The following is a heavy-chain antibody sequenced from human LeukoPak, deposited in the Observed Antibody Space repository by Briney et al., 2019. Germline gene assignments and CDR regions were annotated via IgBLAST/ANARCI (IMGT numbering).Heavy chain of an antibody. CDR2: ISSSSSYI. V-gene: IGHV3-21*01. D-gene: IGHD4-23*01. J-gene: IGHJ5*02. Sequence: PGGSLRLSWAASGFTFSSYSMNWVRQAPGKGLEWVSSISSSSSYIYYADSVKGRFTISRDNAKNSLYLQMNSLGAEDTAVYYCARDPYGGDNWFDPWGQGTLVTVSS. CDR1: GFTFSSYS. CDR3: ARDPYGGDNWFDP.